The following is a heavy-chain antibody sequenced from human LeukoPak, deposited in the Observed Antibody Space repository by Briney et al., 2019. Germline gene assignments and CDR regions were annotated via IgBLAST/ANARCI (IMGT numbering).Heavy chain of an antibody. CDR3: AREKGRGSYNWFDP. J-gene: IGHJ5*02. CDR1: GYTLTSYA. Sequence: ASVKVSCKASGYTLTSYAMHWVRQAPGQRLEWMGWINAGNGNTKYSQKFQGRVTITRDTSASTAYMELSSLRSEDTAVYYCAREKGRGSYNWFDPWGQGTLVTVSS. V-gene: IGHV1-3*01. D-gene: IGHD1-26*01. CDR2: INAGNGNT.